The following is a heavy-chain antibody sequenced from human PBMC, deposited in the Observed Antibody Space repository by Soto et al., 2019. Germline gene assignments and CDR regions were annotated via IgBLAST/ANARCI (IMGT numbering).Heavy chain of an antibody. V-gene: IGHV5-51*01. J-gene: IGHJ4*02. CDR3: ARGGYCSSTSCHPYYFDY. Sequence: GESLKISCKGSGYSFTSYWIGLGRQMPGKGLEVVGIIYTGDSDTRYRPTFQGQVTISVDKSISNAYLHWISLKASDAAMYYCARGGYCSSTSCHPYYFDYWGQGTLVTVSS. D-gene: IGHD2-2*01. CDR1: GYSFTSYW. CDR2: IYTGDSDT.